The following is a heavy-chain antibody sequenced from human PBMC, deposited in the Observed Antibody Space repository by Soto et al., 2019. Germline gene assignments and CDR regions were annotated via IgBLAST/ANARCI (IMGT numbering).Heavy chain of an antibody. CDR2: ISSDGGTK. CDR1: GFTFTTYA. V-gene: IGHV3-30*09. J-gene: IGHJ4*02. Sequence: ESGGGVVQPGRSLRLSCAASGFTFTTYAMHWVRQAPGKGLDWVAVISSDGGTKFYGDSVRGRFAISRDNSKNTVSLQMNSLRGEDTAVYYCARDRREWLVRVTPYYFDYWGQGTLVTVSS. CDR3: ARDRREWLVRVTPYYFDY. D-gene: IGHD6-19*01.